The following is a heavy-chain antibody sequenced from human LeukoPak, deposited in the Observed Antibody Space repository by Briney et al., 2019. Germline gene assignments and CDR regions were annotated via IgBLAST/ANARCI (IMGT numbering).Heavy chain of an antibody. CDR2: IYHTGRT. CDR1: GSSIISDDW. V-gene: IGHV4-4*02. D-gene: IGHD3-16*01. CDR3: AIATYDYVRADD. Sequence: SETLSLTCAVSGSSIISDDWWSWVRQPPGKGLEWIGEIYHTGRTNYNPSLKSRVTISVDKSKNQFSLKLSSVTAADTALYYCAIATYDYVRADDWGQGTMVTVSS. J-gene: IGHJ4*02.